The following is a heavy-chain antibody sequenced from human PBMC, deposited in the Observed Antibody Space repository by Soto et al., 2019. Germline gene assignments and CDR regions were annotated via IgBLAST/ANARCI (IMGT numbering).Heavy chain of an antibody. CDR3: ASQRTFGDFAY. V-gene: IGHV3-53*01. J-gene: IGHJ4*02. CDR2: IYSGGST. Sequence: EVQLVESGGGLIQPGGSLRLSCAASGFTVSSNYMSWVRQAPGKGLEWVSVIYSGGSTYYADSVKGRFTISRDNSKNKLYLKMNSLRAEDTAVYYCASQRTFGDFAYWARKPWSPSPQ. CDR1: GFTVSSNY. D-gene: IGHD3-10*01.